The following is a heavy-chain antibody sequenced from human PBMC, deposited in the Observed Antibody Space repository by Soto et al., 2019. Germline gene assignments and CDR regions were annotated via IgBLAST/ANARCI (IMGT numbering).Heavy chain of an antibody. Sequence: SETLSLTCSVSGGSISNYYWSWIRQPPGNGLEWIGYIHYSGSTKYNPSLKSRVTISADTSKNQFSLKLSSVTAADTAVYYCARGHYDFWSGYFATIDYWGQGTLVTVSS. J-gene: IGHJ4*02. CDR1: GGSISNYY. V-gene: IGHV4-59*08. D-gene: IGHD3-3*01. CDR2: IHYSGST. CDR3: ARGHYDFWSGYFATIDY.